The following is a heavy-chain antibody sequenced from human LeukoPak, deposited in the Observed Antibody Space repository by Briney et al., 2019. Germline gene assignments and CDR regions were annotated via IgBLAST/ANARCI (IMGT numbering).Heavy chain of an antibody. CDR3: ARRKVDTAMWNRFDY. J-gene: IGHJ4*02. D-gene: IGHD5-18*01. Sequence: KRGESLKISCKGSGYSFTSYWIGWVRQVPGKGLEWMGIIYPGDSDTRYSPSFQGQVTFSADKSISTAYLQWSSLKASDTAMYYCARRKVDTAMWNRFDYWGQGTLVTVSS. CDR1: GYSFTSYW. CDR2: IYPGDSDT. V-gene: IGHV5-51*01.